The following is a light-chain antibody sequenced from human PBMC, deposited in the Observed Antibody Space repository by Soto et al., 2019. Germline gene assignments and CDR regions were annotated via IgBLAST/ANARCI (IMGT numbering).Light chain of an antibody. CDR1: QDISHY. Sequence: DNPMTPSTYSLSASVLEAVTITCQASQDISHYLNWYQQKPGKALKLLIYDASNLHPGVPSRFRGSGSGTEFSFNITSLQPEDVATYYCQQYDDLPITFGQGTRLEI. CDR3: QQYDDLPIT. J-gene: IGKJ5*01. CDR2: DAS. V-gene: IGKV1-33*01.